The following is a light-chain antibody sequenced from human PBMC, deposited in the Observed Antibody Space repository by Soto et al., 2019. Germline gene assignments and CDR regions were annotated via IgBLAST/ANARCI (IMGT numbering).Light chain of an antibody. CDR2: GAS. CDR3: QQYYNWPLS. V-gene: IGKV3-15*01. Sequence: EIVLARSAATLAVSRVEGGALGCMASQSVDINLAWYQQKPGQAPRLLIYGASTRATDMPGRFSGRGAGAEFTLTISSLQSEDFALYYCQQYYNWPLSFGGGTKVDIK. J-gene: IGKJ4*01. CDR1: QSVDIN.